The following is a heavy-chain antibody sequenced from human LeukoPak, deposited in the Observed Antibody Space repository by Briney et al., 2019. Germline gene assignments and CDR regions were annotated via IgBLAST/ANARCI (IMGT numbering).Heavy chain of an antibody. Sequence: SETLSLTCVVSGGSLHRSFWTWVRQPPGKGLEWIGRIYSSGTTDYSPSLKSRLTISIDTSNHQFSLRLASVTAADTAVYYCGRRPAVDGPIDNWGQGILVAVSS. J-gene: IGHJ4*02. CDR3: GRRPAVDGPIDN. CDR2: IYSSGTT. CDR1: GGSLHRSF. V-gene: IGHV4-59*01. D-gene: IGHD3/OR15-3a*01.